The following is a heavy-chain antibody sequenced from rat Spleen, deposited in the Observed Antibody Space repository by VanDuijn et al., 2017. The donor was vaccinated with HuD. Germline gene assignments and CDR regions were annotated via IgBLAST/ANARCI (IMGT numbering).Heavy chain of an antibody. J-gene: IGHJ2*01. CDR2: ISYSGST. CDR3: ARQDIYYGYNYGYFDY. CDR1: GYSITSNY. V-gene: IGHV3-1*01. Sequence: EVQLQESGPGLVKPSQSLSLTCSVTGYSITSNYWGWIRKFPGNKMEWMGYISYSGSTSYNPSLKSRISITRDTSKNQFFLQLKSVTTEDTATYYCARQDIYYGYNYGYFDYWGQGVMVTVSS. D-gene: IGHD1-9*01.